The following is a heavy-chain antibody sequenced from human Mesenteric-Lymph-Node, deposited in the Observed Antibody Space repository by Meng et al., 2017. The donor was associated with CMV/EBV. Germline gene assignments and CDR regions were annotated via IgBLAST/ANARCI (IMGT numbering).Heavy chain of an antibody. Sequence: QVQPQQVGAGLLKPSGTLSLTCAVYGGSFSDYYWTWIRQPPGKGLEWIGEVNHAGTTIYNPSLESRVTISVDTSKNQFSLKLTSVTAADTAVYFCAALGSFASSIDPWGQGTLVTVSS. CDR3: AALGSFASSIDP. CDR2: VNHAGTT. D-gene: IGHD3-16*01. CDR1: GGSFSDYY. J-gene: IGHJ5*02. V-gene: IGHV4-34*01.